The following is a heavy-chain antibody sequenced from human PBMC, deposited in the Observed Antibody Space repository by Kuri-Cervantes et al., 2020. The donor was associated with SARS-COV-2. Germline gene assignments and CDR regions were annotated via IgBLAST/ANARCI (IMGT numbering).Heavy chain of an antibody. CDR2: ISYDGSNK. V-gene: IGHV3-30-3*01. Sequence: GESLKISCAASGFTFSSYAMHWVRQAPGKGLEWVAVISYDGSNKYYADSVKGRFTISRDNSKNTQYLQMNSLRAEDTAVYYCAKVFVEILGYCSGGSCYFDYWGQGTLVTVSS. CDR3: AKVFVEILGYCSGGSCYFDY. CDR1: GFTFSSYA. J-gene: IGHJ4*02. D-gene: IGHD2-15*01.